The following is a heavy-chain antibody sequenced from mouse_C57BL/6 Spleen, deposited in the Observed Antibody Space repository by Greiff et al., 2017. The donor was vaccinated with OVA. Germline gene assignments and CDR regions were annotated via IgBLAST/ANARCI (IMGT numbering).Heavy chain of an antibody. Sequence: VQLQQPGAELVKPGASVKLSCKASGYTFTSYWMHWVKQRPGQGLEWIGMIYPNSGSTNYNEKFKSKATLTVDKSSSTAYMQLSSLTSDDSAVYYSASSLIYDGYYDYTMDYWGQGTSVTVSS. V-gene: IGHV1-64*01. CDR1: GYTFTSYW. CDR2: IYPNSGST. D-gene: IGHD2-3*01. J-gene: IGHJ4*01. CDR3: ASSLIYDGYYDYTMDY.